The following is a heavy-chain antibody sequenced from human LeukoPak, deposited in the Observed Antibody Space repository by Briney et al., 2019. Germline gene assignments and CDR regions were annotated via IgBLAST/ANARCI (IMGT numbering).Heavy chain of an antibody. V-gene: IGHV1-2*02. Sequence: ASVRVSCKASGYTFTGYYMHWVRQAPGQGLEWMGWINPNSDGTNYAQKFQGRVTMTRDTSISTAYMELSRLRSDDTAVYYCARDQVYTFGGVIVEYNWFDPWGQGTLVTVSS. CDR2: INPNSDGT. CDR3: ARDQVYTFGGVIVEYNWFDP. CDR1: GYTFTGYY. D-gene: IGHD3-16*02. J-gene: IGHJ5*02.